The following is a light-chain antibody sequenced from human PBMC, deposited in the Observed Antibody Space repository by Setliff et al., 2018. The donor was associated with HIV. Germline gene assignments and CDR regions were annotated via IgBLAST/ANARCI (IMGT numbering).Light chain of an antibody. CDR3: CSYAGSFYV. J-gene: IGLJ1*01. CDR1: SSDVGAYNY. V-gene: IGLV2-8*01. Sequence: QSALAQPPSASGSPGQSVTISCTGTSSDVGAYNYVSWYQQHPGKAPKLMIYEVNKRPSGVPDRFSGSKSGNTASLTISGLQAEDEADYYCCSYAGSFYVFGTGTKVTVL. CDR2: EVN.